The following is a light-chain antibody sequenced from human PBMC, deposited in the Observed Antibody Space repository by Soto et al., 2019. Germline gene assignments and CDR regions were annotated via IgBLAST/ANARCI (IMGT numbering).Light chain of an antibody. CDR2: SNN. J-gene: IGLJ1*01. Sequence: QSVLTQPPSASGTPGQRVTISCSGSSSNIGSNTVNWYQQLPGTAPKLLIYSNNQRPSGVPDRFSGSKSGTSASLAISGFQSEDEADYYCAAWDDSLNSGVFGTGTKLTVL. CDR3: AAWDDSLNSGV. CDR1: SSNIGSNT. V-gene: IGLV1-44*01.